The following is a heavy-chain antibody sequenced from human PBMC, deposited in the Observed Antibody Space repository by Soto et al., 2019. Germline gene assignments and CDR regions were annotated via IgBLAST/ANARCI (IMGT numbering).Heavy chain of an antibody. Sequence: QVQLQESGPGLVTPSETLSLTCSVTGGSISGDYWSWIRQPPGKGLEWITHIYESASITYNPSLKSRVSISVDTSKNQFCLRLSSVAAADTAVYYCARHLSYSSSWYHAGMDVWCQGTTVIVSS. V-gene: IGHV4-59*08. CDR2: IYESASI. D-gene: IGHD6-13*01. CDR1: GGSISGDY. CDR3: ARHLSYSSSWYHAGMDV. J-gene: IGHJ6*02.